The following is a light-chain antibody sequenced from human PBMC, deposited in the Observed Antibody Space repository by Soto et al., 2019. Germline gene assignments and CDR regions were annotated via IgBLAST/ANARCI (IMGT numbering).Light chain of an antibody. CDR1: GGDIGAYNY. CDR3: SSFTTTYFYV. Sequence: QSVLTQPASVSGSLGQSITLSCTGSGGDIGAYNYVSWYQQHPGKAPKLIIYGVTHRPSGVSSRFSASKSAYTTSLTISALQAEDEADYYCSSFTTTYFYVFGPGTKLTVL. J-gene: IGLJ1*01. CDR2: GVT. V-gene: IGLV2-14*01.